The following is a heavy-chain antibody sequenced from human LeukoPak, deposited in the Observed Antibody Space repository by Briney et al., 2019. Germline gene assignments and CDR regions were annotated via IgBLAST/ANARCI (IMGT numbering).Heavy chain of an antibody. CDR1: GFTFSTYD. D-gene: IGHD3-16*01. CDR2: IGKAGDT. Sequence: GGSLRLSCAASGFTFSTYDMHWVRQGTGKGLEWVSGIGKAGDTYYLGSVKGRFTISRENAKNSVYLQMDSLRVGDTAVYYCARGAGDGFNPWGQGTLVTVSS. V-gene: IGHV3-13*01. J-gene: IGHJ5*02. CDR3: ARGAGDGFNP.